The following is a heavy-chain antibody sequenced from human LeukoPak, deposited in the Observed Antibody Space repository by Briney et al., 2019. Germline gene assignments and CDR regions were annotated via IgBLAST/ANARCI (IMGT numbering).Heavy chain of an antibody. CDR3: ARHGARRVVVTAKFDY. D-gene: IGHD2-21*02. CDR2: IYPSDSDT. CDR1: GYSFTSYW. V-gene: IGHV5-51*01. J-gene: IGHJ4*02. Sequence: GESLKISCKGSGYSFTSYWIGWVRQMPGKGLEGMGIIYPSDSDTIYSPSFQGQVTISADKSINTAYLQWSSLKASDTATYYCARHGARRVVVTAKFDYWGQGTLVTVSS.